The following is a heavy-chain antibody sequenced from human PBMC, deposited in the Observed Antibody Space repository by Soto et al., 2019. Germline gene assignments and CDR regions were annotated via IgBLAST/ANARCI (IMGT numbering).Heavy chain of an antibody. CDR3: XXXXXXXXRGVIMGFDH. V-gene: IGHV4-31*03. Sequence: SETLSLTCTVSGGSISSGGYYWSWIRQHPGKGLEWIGYIYYSGSTYYNPSLKSRVTISVDTSKNQFSLKLSSVTAADTAVYXXXXXXXXXXRGVIMGFDHWGQGTLVTVSS. D-gene: IGHD3-10*01. CDR2: IYYSGST. J-gene: IGHJ5*02. CDR1: GGSISSGGYY.